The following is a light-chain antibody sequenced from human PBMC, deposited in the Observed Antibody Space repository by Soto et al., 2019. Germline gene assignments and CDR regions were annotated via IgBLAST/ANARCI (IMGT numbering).Light chain of an antibody. V-gene: IGLV8-61*01. J-gene: IGLJ2*01. CDR1: SGSVSTSYY. CDR2: STN. CDR3: VLHMGGGISG. Sequence: QAVVTHAPSCAGSPGETVTLTCDLRSGSVSTSYYPSWYQQTPGQARRALVYSTNTRSSGVPDRVSGSILGNKAALTITGAQADDESDYYCVLHMGGGISGLGGG.